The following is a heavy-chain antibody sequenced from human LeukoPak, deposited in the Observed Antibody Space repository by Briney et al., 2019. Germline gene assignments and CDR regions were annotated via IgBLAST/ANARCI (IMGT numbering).Heavy chain of an antibody. V-gene: IGHV1-2*02. Sequence: ASVKVSCKASGYTFTGYYMHWVRQAPGQGLVWMGWINPNSGGTNYAQKFQGRVTMTRDTSISTAYMELSRLRSDDTAVYYCARMYCSGGSCYYGFDYWGQGTLVTVSS. CDR1: GYTFTGYY. J-gene: IGHJ4*02. CDR2: INPNSGGT. D-gene: IGHD2-15*01. CDR3: ARMYCSGGSCYYGFDY.